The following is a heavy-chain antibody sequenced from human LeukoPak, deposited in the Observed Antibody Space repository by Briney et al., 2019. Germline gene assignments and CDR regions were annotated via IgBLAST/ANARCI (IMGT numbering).Heavy chain of an antibody. J-gene: IGHJ6*02. CDR2: IYSGGKT. CDR1: GFIVSSNY. V-gene: IGHV3-53*01. CDR3: ARGDNYYYYGMDV. Sequence: PGGSLRLSCAASGFIVSSNYMSWVRQAPGQGLECVSVIYSGGKTYYADSVKGRFTISRDNSKNTLYLQMNSLGAEDTAVYYCARGDNYYYYGMDVWGQGTTVTVSS.